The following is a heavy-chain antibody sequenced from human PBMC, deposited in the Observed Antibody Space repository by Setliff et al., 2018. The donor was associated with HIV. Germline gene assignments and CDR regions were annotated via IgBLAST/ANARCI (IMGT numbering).Heavy chain of an antibody. J-gene: IGHJ4*02. Sequence: LSLSCVASGFTFRNYGMHWVRQAPGKGLEWVALIWNDGSSKFYADSVKGRFTISTDNSKKTLSLQMNSLRAVTVRNVAAVDCWGQGTLVTVSS. CDR2: IWNDGSSK. CDR1: GFTFRNYG. D-gene: IGHD6-19*01. CDR3: VDC. V-gene: IGHV3-33*01.